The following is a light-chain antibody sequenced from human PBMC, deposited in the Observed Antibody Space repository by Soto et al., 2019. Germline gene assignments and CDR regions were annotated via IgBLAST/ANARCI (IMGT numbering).Light chain of an antibody. Sequence: QSALTQPRSVSGSPGQSVTISCTGTSSDVGGYNYVSWYQQHPGKAPKLMIYDVSKRPSGVPDRFSGSKSGNTASLTISGLQAEDEADYYCCSYAGSDTSLHVFGTGTKLTVL. J-gene: IGLJ1*01. V-gene: IGLV2-11*01. CDR2: DVS. CDR3: CSYAGSDTSLHV. CDR1: SSDVGGYNY.